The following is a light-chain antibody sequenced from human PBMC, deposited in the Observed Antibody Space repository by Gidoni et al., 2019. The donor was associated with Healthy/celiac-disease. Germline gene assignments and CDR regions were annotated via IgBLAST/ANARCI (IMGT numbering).Light chain of an antibody. CDR3: QQRSNWPT. CDR2: DAS. Sequence: EIVLTQSPATLSLSPGERATLSCRASQSVSSYLAWYQQKPGQAPRLLIYDASNRATGIPARFSGSGSGTDFTLTISSLELEDFAVYYCQQRSNWPTFGPXTKVDIK. V-gene: IGKV3-11*01. CDR1: QSVSSY. J-gene: IGKJ3*01.